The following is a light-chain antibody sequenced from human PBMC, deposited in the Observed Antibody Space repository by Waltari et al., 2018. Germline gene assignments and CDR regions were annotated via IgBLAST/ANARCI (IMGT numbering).Light chain of an antibody. J-gene: IGKJ1*01. CDR2: DTS. CDR3: QHYLRLPAT. V-gene: IGKV3-20*01. Sequence: EIVLTQSPGILSFSPGERATLSCRASQSISKYLVWYQQRLGQSPRLLIYDTSNRAPGIPARFSGSGSGTDFSLIISRLQPEDFAVYYCQHYLRLPATFGQGTKVEIK. CDR1: QSISKY.